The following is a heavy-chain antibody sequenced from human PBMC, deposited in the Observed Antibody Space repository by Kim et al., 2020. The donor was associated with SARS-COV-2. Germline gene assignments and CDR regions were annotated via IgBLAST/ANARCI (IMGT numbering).Heavy chain of an antibody. CDR1: GFTFTSSA. J-gene: IGHJ6*02. CDR3: AAGEVVPAAMWYYGMDV. D-gene: IGHD2-2*01. V-gene: IGHV1-58*01. CDR2: IVVGSGNT. Sequence: SVKVSCKASGFTFTSSAVQWVRQARGQRLEWIGWIVVGSGNTNYAQKFQERVTITRDMSTSTAYMELSSLRSEDTAVYYCAAGEVVPAAMWYYGMDVWGQGTTVTVSS.